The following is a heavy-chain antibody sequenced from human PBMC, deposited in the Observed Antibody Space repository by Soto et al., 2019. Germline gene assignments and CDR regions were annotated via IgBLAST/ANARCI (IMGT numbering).Heavy chain of an antibody. V-gene: IGHV4-31*03. Sequence: QVQLQESGPGLVKPSQTLSLTCTVSGGSISSGGYYWSWIRQHPGKGLEWIGYIYYSGSTYYNPSLKSRVTISVDTSKNQFSLKLSSVTPADTAVYYCARTCRVVVAAGGISEFFDYWGQGTLVTVSS. CDR3: ARTCRVVVAAGGISEFFDY. CDR2: IYYSGST. D-gene: IGHD2-15*01. CDR1: GGSISSGGYY. J-gene: IGHJ4*02.